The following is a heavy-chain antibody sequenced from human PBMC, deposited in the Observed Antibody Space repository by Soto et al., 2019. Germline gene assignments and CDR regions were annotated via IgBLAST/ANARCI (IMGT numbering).Heavy chain of an antibody. Sequence: SETLSLTCTVSGGSISSYYWSWIRQPPGKGLEWIGYIYYSGSTNYNPSLKSRVTISVDTSKNQFSLDLSSVPAADTDVYYCARSRAAGPPIGGMDVWGQGNTVNVAS. D-gene: IGHD6-13*01. J-gene: IGHJ6*02. CDR3: ARSRAAGPPIGGMDV. V-gene: IGHV4-59*01. CDR2: IYYSGST. CDR1: GGSISSYY.